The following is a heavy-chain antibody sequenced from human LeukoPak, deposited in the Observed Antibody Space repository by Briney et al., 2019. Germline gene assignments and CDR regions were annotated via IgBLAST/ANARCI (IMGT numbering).Heavy chain of an antibody. CDR1: GFTFSSYS. V-gene: IGHV3-21*01. Sequence: GGSLRLSCAASGFTFSSYSMNWVRQAPGKGLEWVSSISSSSSSYIYYADSVKGRFTISRDNAKNSLYLQMNSLRAEDTAVYYCARRRTARAFDYWGQGTLVTVSS. CDR3: ARRRTARAFDY. D-gene: IGHD5-18*01. CDR2: ISSSSSSYI. J-gene: IGHJ4*02.